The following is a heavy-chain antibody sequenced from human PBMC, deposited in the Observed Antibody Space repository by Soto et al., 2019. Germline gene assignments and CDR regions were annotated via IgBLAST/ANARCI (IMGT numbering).Heavy chain of an antibody. CDR2: IIPIFGTA. D-gene: IGHD5-18*01. CDR1: GGTFSSYA. Sequence: QVQLVQSGAEVKKPGSSVKVSCKASGGTFSSYAISWVRQAPGQGLEWMGGIIPIFGTANYAQKFQGRVPITADKSTSTAYMELSSLRSEDTAVYYCARGGYSYGYESDAFDIWGQGTMVTVSS. V-gene: IGHV1-69*06. CDR3: ARGGYSYGYESDAFDI. J-gene: IGHJ3*02.